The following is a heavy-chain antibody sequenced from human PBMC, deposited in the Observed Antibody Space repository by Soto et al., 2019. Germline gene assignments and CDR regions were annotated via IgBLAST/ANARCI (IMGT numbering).Heavy chain of an antibody. CDR2: TYYRSKWYN. D-gene: IGHD2-15*01. V-gene: IGHV6-1*01. CDR3: ARDREGYCSGGSCGNWFDP. Sequence: SQTLSLTCAISGDSVSSNSSAWNCIRQSPSRGLEWLGRTYYRSKWYNDYAVSVKSRITINPDTSKNQFSLQLNSVTPEDTAVYYCARDREGYCSGGSCGNWFDPWGQGTLVTVSS. J-gene: IGHJ5*02. CDR1: GDSVSSNSSA.